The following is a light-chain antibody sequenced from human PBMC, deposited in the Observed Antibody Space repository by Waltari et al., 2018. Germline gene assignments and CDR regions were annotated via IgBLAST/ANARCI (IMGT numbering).Light chain of an antibody. CDR3: MQSRLWPWT. J-gene: IGKJ1*01. Sequence: DVVLAQSPLSLPVTLGQPASISCRSSQSLVYTDGNTYLNWFQQRPGQSPRRLISYVSNSVVPDRFSGSGSGTDFTLEISRVEAEDVGVYYCMQSRLWPWTLGQGTTVEIK. CDR2: YVS. V-gene: IGKV2-30*01. CDR1: QSLVYTDGNTY.